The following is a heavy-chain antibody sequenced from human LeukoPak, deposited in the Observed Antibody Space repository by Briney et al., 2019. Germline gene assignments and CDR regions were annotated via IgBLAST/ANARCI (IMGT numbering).Heavy chain of an antibody. J-gene: IGHJ5*02. D-gene: IGHD3-10*01. V-gene: IGHV4-39*07. CDR2: IDYSGST. CDR3: VREVNHYGLRRNSFDP. Sequence: SETLSLTCTVSGGSITNTDYFWGWIRQSPGKGLEWIGSIDYSGSTYYNPSLKSRLTMSEDTSKNQFSLKLSSVTAADTAIYYCVREVNHYGLRRNSFDPWGQGTLVTVSS. CDR1: GGSITNTDYF.